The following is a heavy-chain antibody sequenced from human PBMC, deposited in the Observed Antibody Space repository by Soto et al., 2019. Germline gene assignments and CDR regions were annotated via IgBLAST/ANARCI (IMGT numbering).Heavy chain of an antibody. V-gene: IGHV4-34*01. CDR1: GGSFSGYY. Sequence: NPSETLSLTCAVYGGSFSGYYWSWIRQPPGKGLEWIGEINHSGSTNYNPSLKSRVTISVDTSKNQFSLKLSSVTAADTAVYYCARGLVRGVKVPHWFDPWGQGTLVTVSS. CDR3: ARGLVRGVKVPHWFDP. CDR2: INHSGST. D-gene: IGHD3-10*01. J-gene: IGHJ5*02.